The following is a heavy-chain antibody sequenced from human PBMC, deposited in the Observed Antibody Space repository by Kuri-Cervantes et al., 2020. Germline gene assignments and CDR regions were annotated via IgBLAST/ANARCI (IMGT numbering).Heavy chain of an antibody. Sequence: SETLSLTCAVFGGSFSSNYWGWVRQTPGKGLEWIGEVNNSGGSNYNAPLKSRARISIDTSKNQFSLNLTSVTAADAAVYYCTRLGQYSGSWYRGYMDVWGRGTTVTVSS. CDR1: GGSFSSNY. J-gene: IGHJ6*03. CDR3: TRLGQYSGSWYRGYMDV. CDR2: VNNSGGS. V-gene: IGHV4-34*01. D-gene: IGHD6-13*01.